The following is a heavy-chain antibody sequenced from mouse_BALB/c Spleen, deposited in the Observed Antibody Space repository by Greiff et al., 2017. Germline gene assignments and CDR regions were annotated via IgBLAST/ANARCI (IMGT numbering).Heavy chain of an antibody. Sequence: EVQVLESGGGLVKPGGSLRLSCATSGFTFTDYYMSWVRQPPGKALEWLGFIRNKANGYTTEYSASVKGRLTISRDNSQSILYLQMNTLRAEDSATYYCAREGGYYDSYYYAMDDWGQGTSVTVSS. CDR3: AREGGYYDSYYYAMDD. CDR1: GFTFTDYY. CDR2: IRNKANGYTT. J-gene: IGHJ4*01. D-gene: IGHD2-4*01. V-gene: IGHV7-3*02.